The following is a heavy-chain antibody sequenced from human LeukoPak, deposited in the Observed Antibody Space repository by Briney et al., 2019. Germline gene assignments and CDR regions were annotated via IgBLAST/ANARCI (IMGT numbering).Heavy chain of an antibody. D-gene: IGHD3-9*01. V-gene: IGHV4-61*01. J-gene: IGHJ5*02. CDR3: ARAGPPYYDILTGYYKTRWFDP. CDR1: GGSVSSGSYY. CDR2: IYYSGST. Sequence: SETLSLTCTVSGGSVSSGSYYWSWIRQPPGKGLEWIGYIYYSGSTNYNPSLKSRVTISVDTSKNQFSLKLSSVTAADTAVYYCARAGPPYYDILTGYYKTRWFDPWGQGTLVTVSS.